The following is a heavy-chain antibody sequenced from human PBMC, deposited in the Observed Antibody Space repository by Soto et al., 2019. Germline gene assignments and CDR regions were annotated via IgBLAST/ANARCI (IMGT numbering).Heavy chain of an antibody. J-gene: IGHJ3*02. CDR2: ISWNSGSI. CDR3: AVADLGYDAFDI. D-gene: IGHD2-15*01. Sequence: EVQLVESGGGLVQPGRSLRLSCAASGFTFDDYAMHWVRQAPGKGLEWVSGISWNSGSIGYADSVKGRFTISRHNAKNSLYLQMNSLRAEDTALYYCAVADLGYDAFDIWGQGTMVTVSS. V-gene: IGHV3-9*01. CDR1: GFTFDDYA.